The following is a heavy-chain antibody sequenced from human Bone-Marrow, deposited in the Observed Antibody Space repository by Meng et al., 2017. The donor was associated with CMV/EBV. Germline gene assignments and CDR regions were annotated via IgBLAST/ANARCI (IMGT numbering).Heavy chain of an antibody. V-gene: IGHV4-59*01. J-gene: IGHJ4*02. CDR3: ARAGQDIDY. CDR2: IYYSGST. CDR1: GGSISSYY. Sequence: SETLSLTCTVSGGSISSYYWSWIRQPPGKGLEWIGYIYYSGSTNYNPSLKSRVTISVDTSKNQFSLKLRSDDTAVHYCARAGQDIDYWGQGTLVTVSS.